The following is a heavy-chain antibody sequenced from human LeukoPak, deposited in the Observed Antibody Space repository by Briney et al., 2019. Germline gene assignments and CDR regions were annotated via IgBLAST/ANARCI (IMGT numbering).Heavy chain of an antibody. J-gene: IGHJ4*02. CDR1: GYTFTSYA. Sequence: ASVKVSCKASGYTFTSYAVHWVRQAPGQRLEWMGWTNAGNGNTKYLQKFQGRVTITRDTSASTAYMELSSLRSEDTAVYYCTLTDYGDYWGQGTLVTVSS. V-gene: IGHV1-3*01. CDR3: TLTDYGDY. CDR2: TNAGNGNT.